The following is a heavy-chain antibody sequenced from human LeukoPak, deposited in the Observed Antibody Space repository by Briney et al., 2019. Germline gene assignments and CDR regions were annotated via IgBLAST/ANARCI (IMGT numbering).Heavy chain of an antibody. Sequence: PGGSLRLSCAASGFTFSNYAMHWVRQAPGKGLEWVTIMSYDGSNKFYADSVKGRFTISRDNSKNTLYLQMNSLRAEDTAVYYCARDSIGYCGSSSCFPGYFDYWGQGTLVTVSS. J-gene: IGHJ4*02. V-gene: IGHV3-30-3*01. CDR3: ARDSIGYCGSSSCFPGYFDY. CDR2: MSYDGSNK. D-gene: IGHD2-2*01. CDR1: GFTFSNYA.